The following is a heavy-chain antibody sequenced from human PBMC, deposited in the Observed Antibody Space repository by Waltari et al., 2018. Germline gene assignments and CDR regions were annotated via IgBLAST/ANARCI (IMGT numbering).Heavy chain of an antibody. CDR3: ASADYDFWSGYYYFDY. J-gene: IGHJ4*02. Sequence: QVQLVQSGAEVKKPGSSVKVSCKASGGTFSSYANSWVRQAPGQGLEWMGGIIPIFGTANYAQKFQGRVTITTDESTSTAYMELSSLRSEDTAVFYCASADYDFWSGYYYFDYWGQGTLVTVSS. V-gene: IGHV1-69*05. CDR1: GGTFSSYA. D-gene: IGHD3-3*01. CDR2: IIPIFGTA.